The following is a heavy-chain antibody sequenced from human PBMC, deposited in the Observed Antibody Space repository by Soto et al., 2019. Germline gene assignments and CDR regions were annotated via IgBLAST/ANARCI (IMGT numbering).Heavy chain of an antibody. D-gene: IGHD6-19*01. J-gene: IGHJ4*02. CDR3: AKADGEQSLIPHLDN. CDR2: ISCCGGST. CDR1: EFNVKTFG. V-gene: IGHV3-23*01. Sequence: GGSRRRCGEASEFNVKTFGMSWFRQAPGEGMEWVAGISCCGGSTSYADSVKGLFSLAIDDSKSTLSLQLNSLRFEDTARYFCAKADGEQSLIPHLDNWGQGTMVPASS.